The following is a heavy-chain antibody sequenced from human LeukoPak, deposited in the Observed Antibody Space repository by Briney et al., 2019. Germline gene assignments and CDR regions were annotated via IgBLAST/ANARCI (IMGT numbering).Heavy chain of an antibody. CDR2: ISAYNGNT. J-gene: IGHJ6*04. V-gene: IGHV1-18*04. D-gene: IGHD6-13*01. CDR3: ARDQGKEYSSSWYPFYYYYYGMDV. CDR1: GYTFTSYG. Sequence: ASVKVSCKASGYTFTSYGISWVRQAPGQGLEWMGWISAYNGNTNYAQKLQGRVTMTTDTSTGTAYMELRSLRSDDTAVYYCARDQGKEYSSSWYPFYYYYYGMDVWGKGTTVTVSS.